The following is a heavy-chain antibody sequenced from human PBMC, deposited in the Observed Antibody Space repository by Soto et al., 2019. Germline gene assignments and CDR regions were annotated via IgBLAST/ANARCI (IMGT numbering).Heavy chain of an antibody. J-gene: IGHJ5*02. CDR1: GFTFSNAW. V-gene: IGHV3-15*01. Sequence: PGGSLRLSCAASGFTFSNAWMSWVRQAPGKGLEWVGRIKSKTDGGTTDYAAPVKGRFTISRDDSKNTLYLQMNSLKTEDTAVYYCARGVECRGYCINKPTWFDPWGQGTLVTVSS. D-gene: IGHD2-15*01. CDR2: IKSKTDGGTT. CDR3: ARGVECRGYCINKPTWFDP.